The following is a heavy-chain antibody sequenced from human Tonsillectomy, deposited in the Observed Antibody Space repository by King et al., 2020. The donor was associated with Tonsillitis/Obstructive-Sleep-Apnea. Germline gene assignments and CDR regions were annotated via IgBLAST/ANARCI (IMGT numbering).Heavy chain of an antibody. V-gene: IGHV4-4*02. J-gene: IGHJ5*02. CDR1: GGSVSSLNW. Sequence: VQLQESGPGLVKPSGTLSLTCAVSGGSVSSLNWWSWVRQPPGKGLEWIGEIYHSGSTNYNPSLRSRVTISVDKSKNQNSLKLNSVTAADTAVYYCARDLGYCTGFNCSAPWGQGTLVIVSS. CDR2: IYHSGST. CDR3: ARDLGYCTGFNCSAP. D-gene: IGHD2-8*02.